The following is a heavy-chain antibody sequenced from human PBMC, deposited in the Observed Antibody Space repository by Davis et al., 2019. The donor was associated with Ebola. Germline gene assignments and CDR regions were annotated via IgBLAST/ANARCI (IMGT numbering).Heavy chain of an antibody. CDR1: GFTVSSNH. D-gene: IGHD2-15*01. Sequence: GESLKISCAASGFTVSSNHMSWVRQAPGKGLEWVASISGSGDSTYYAESMKGRLAIARDNSKNTLDLQMNTLRAEDTALYYCAKEDSTYYFDYWGQGTLVTVSS. V-gene: IGHV3-23*01. J-gene: IGHJ4*02. CDR2: ISGSGDST. CDR3: AKEDSTYYFDY.